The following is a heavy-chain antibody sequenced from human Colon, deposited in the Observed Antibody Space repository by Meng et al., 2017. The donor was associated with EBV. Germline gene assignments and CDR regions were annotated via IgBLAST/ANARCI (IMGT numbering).Heavy chain of an antibody. V-gene: IGHV4-30-4*01. Sequence: QGRLQVSVPGLVKPSQTLSLTCTVSGGSINSGDYYWSWIRQPPGKGLEWIGYIYYTGSTYYNPSLKSRVTISMDTSKNQFSLRLSSVTAADTAVYYCARNYYFDYWGQGTLVTVSS. CDR2: IYYTGST. J-gene: IGHJ4*02. CDR3: ARNYYFDY. CDR1: GGSINSGDYY.